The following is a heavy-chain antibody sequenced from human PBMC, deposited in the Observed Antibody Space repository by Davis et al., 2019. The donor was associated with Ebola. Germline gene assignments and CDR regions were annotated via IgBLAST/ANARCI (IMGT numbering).Heavy chain of an antibody. D-gene: IGHD1-20*01. CDR3: ARVYNWGFDF. J-gene: IGHJ4*02. CDR2: IKQDGSEK. Sequence: PGGSLRLSCAASGFTFSSYWMNWVRQAPGKGLEWVANIKQDGSEKYYVDSVKCRFTISRDNAKNSLYLHMDSLRDDDTAVYYCARVYNWGFDFWGQGTLVTVSS. V-gene: IGHV3-7*01. CDR1: GFTFSSYW.